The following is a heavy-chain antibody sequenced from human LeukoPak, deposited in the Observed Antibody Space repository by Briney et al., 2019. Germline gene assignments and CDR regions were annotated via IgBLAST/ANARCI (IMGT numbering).Heavy chain of an antibody. D-gene: IGHD1-1*01. J-gene: IGHJ2*01. CDR2: IIPMIGVT. V-gene: IGHV1-69*02. Sequence: GASVKVSCKASGGTFDKYTINWVRQAPGQGLEWVARIIPMIGVTTYAQKFQGRFTIIADTSTATVYMEMRSLKSDDTAVYYCARGLESSSFDIWGRGTLVTVSS. CDR1: GGTFDKYT. CDR3: ARGLESSSFDI.